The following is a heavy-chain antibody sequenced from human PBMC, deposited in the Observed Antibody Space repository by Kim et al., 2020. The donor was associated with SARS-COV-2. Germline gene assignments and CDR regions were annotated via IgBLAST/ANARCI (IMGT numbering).Heavy chain of an antibody. J-gene: IGHJ3*02. CDR1: GFTLSLYS. V-gene: IGHV3-48*04. CDR2: ISGTGTIT. Sequence: GGSLRLSCATSGFTLSLYSMNWVRQSPGKGLEWVSHISGTGTITKHADSERGRFTISRDNAKNSLFLQMNGLRAEDTAVYYCVRENYWAFDIWGQGTMVT. CDR3: VRENYWAFDI. D-gene: IGHD2-15*01.